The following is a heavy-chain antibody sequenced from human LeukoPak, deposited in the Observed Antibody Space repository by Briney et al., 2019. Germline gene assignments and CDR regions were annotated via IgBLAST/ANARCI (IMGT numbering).Heavy chain of an antibody. V-gene: IGHV5-51*04. D-gene: IGHD3-22*01. Sequence: GEALKISCKGSGYDFSTHWIAWVRHMPGKGGESMGIIYPGDSDARYNPSFQGQVTISVDKRISTAYMQWNSLEASDTAMYYCVRRYYYDGTGSYFDYWGQGTLVTVSS. J-gene: IGHJ4*02. CDR3: VRRYYYDGTGSYFDY. CDR1: GYDFSTHW. CDR2: IYPGDSDA.